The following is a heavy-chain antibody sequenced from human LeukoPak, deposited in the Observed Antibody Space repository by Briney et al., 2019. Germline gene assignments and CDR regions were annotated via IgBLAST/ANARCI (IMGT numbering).Heavy chain of an antibody. D-gene: IGHD3-9*01. CDR2: IYYSGST. CDR1: GGSISSYY. CDR3: ARESSSLTYLDS. J-gene: IGHJ5*02. V-gene: IGHV4-59*01. Sequence: NTSETLSLTCTVSGGSISSYYWSWIRQPPGKGLEWIGYIYYSGSTNYNPSLKSRVTISVDTSKNQFSLKLSSVTAADTAVYYCARESSSLTYLDSWGQGTLVTVSS.